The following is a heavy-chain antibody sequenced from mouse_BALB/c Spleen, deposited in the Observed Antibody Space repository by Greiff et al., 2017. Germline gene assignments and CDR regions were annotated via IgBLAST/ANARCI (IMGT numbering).Heavy chain of an antibody. CDR3: ASRDGNYDWYFDV. D-gene: IGHD2-1*01. CDR1: GYSITSGYY. V-gene: IGHV3-6*02. CDR2: ISYDGSN. J-gene: IGHJ1*01. Sequence: EVQLVESGPGLVKPSQSLSLTCSVTGYSITSGYYWNWIRQFPGNKLEWMGYISYDGSNNYNPSLKNRISITRDTSKNQFFLKLNSVTTEDTATYYCASRDGNYDWYFDVWGAGTTVTVSS.